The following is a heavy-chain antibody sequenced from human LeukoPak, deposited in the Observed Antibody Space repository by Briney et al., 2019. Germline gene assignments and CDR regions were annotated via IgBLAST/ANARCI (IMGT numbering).Heavy chain of an antibody. CDR2: ITSSSTSM. CDR3: ARTYYDILTGYNPYFDN. CDR1: GFTFSSYA. J-gene: IGHJ4*02. V-gene: IGHV3-21*01. D-gene: IGHD3-9*01. Sequence: GGSLRLSCAVSGFTFSSYAMNWVRQAPGKGLEWVSSITSSSTSMYYADSVKGRFTISRDNAKNSLYLQMNSLRAEDTAVYYCARTYYDILTGYNPYFDNWGQGTLVTVSS.